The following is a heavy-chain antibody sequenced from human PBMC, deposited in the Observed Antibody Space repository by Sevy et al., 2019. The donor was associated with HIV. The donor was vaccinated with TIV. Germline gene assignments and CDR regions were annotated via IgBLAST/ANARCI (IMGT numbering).Heavy chain of an antibody. J-gene: IGHJ1*01. V-gene: IGHV3-30*02. Sequence: GGSLRLSCAATGFTFSNYAMHWVRQAPGKGLEWVAIIWSDGAYQYHGDSVKGRFTISRDNSRNILSLEMNNLRRDDTAVYYCARGENDDEFFQYWGQGTLVTVSS. CDR2: IWSDGAYQ. CDR1: GFTFSNYA. CDR3: ARGENDDEFFQY. D-gene: IGHD3-10*01.